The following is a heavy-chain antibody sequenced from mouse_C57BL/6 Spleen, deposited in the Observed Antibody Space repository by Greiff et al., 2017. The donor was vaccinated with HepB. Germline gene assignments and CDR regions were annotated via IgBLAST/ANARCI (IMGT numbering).Heavy chain of an antibody. CDR3: ARHDYGSSYSIDY. D-gene: IGHD1-1*01. CDR1: GFTFSSYG. Sequence: EVQLVESGGDLVKPGGSLKLSCAASGFTFSSYGMSWVRQTPDKRLEWVATISSGGSYTDYPDSVKGRFTISRDNAQNTLYLQMSSLKSEDTAMYYCARHDYGSSYSIDYWGQGTTLTVSS. J-gene: IGHJ2*01. CDR2: ISSGGSYT. V-gene: IGHV5-6*01.